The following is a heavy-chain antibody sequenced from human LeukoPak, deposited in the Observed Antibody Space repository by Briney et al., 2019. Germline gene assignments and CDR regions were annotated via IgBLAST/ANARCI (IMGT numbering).Heavy chain of an antibody. J-gene: IGHJ4*02. CDR1: GFTFSGTW. CDR3: ARDQLTYDSSGYYPRD. D-gene: IGHD3-22*01. CDR2: ITSDGIST. Sequence: GALRLSCAASGFTFSGTWMHWVRQPPGKGLVWVARITSDGISTTYAESVKGRFTISRDNAKNTLYLQMNSLRAEDTAVYYCARDQLTYDSSGYYPRDWGQGTLVTVSS. V-gene: IGHV3-74*03.